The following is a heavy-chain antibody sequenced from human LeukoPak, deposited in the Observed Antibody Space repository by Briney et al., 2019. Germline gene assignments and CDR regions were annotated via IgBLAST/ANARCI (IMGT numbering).Heavy chain of an antibody. V-gene: IGHV4-61*02. Sequence: PSQTLSLTCTVSGGSISSGSYYWSWIRQPAGKGLEWIGRIYTSGSTNYNPSLKSRVTISVDTSKNQFSLTLSSVTAADTAVYYCARTHSSGWSGSYWYFDLWGRGTLVTVSS. CDR2: IYTSGST. CDR1: GGSISSGSYY. J-gene: IGHJ2*01. CDR3: ARTHSSGWSGSYWYFDL. D-gene: IGHD6-19*01.